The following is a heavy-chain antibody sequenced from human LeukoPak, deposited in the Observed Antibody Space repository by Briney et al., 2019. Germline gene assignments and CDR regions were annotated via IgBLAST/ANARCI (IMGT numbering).Heavy chain of an antibody. CDR1: GYTFTGYY. Sequence: ASVKVSCKASGYTFTGYYMHWVRQAPGRGLEWMGWINPNSGGSNYAQKFQGWVTMTRDTSISAAYMELSRLRSDDTAVYYCARTNIAAAALGAFDIWGQGTMVTVSS. CDR3: ARTNIAAAALGAFDI. CDR2: INPNSGGS. J-gene: IGHJ3*02. V-gene: IGHV1-2*04. D-gene: IGHD6-13*01.